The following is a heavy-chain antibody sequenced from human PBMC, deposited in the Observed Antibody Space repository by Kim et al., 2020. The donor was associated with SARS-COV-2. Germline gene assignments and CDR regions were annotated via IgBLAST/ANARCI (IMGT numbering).Heavy chain of an antibody. CDR3: ARGAYSSSWYGVRSWFDP. J-gene: IGHJ5*02. CDR2: INHSGST. CDR1: GGSFSGYY. Sequence: AETLSLTCAVYGGSFSGYYWSWIRQPPGKGLEWIGEINHSGSTNYNPSLKSRVTISVDTPKNQFSLKLSSVSAADTTVYYCARGAYSSSWYGVRSWFDPWGQRTLVTVSS. V-gene: IGHV4-34*01. D-gene: IGHD6-13*01.